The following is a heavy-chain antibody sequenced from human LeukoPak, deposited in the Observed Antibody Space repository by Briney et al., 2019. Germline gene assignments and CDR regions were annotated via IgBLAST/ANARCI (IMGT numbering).Heavy chain of an antibody. Sequence: PGGSLRLSCTASGFTFGDYAMSWFRQAPGQGLEWVGFIRSKAYGGTTEYAASVKGRFTISRDDSKTIAYLQMNSLKTEATAVYYCTRGDIVGAYFDYWCQGTLVTVSS. D-gene: IGHD1-26*01. CDR3: TRGDIVGAYFDY. V-gene: IGHV3-49*03. CDR2: IRSKAYGGTT. J-gene: IGHJ4*02. CDR1: GFTFGDYA.